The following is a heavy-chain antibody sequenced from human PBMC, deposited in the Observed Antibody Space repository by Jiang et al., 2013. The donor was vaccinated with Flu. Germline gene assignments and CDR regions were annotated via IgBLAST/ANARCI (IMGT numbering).Heavy chain of an antibody. V-gene: IGHV6-1*01. CDR1: GDSVSSNSAA. CDR3: ARARITIFGVGYYPYYYMDV. CDR2: TYYRSKWYN. D-gene: IGHD3-3*01. Sequence: QTLSLTCAISGDSVSSNSAAWNWIRQSPSRGLEWLGRTYYRSKWYNDYAVSVKSRITINPDTSKNQFSLQLNSVTPEDTAVYYCARARITIFGVGYYPYYYMDVWGKGTTVTVSS. J-gene: IGHJ6*03.